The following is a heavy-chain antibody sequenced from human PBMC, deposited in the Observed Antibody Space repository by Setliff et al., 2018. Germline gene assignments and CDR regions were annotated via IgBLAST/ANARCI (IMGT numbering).Heavy chain of an antibody. J-gene: IGHJ5*02. CDR2: IYPGDSDT. Sequence: GESLKISCKASGYIFTNYWIGWVRQLPGKGLEWMGIIYPGDSDTKYSPSFQGLVTISADESNDTAYLQWISLKPSDTAIYYCAQKHQRASWAFDPWGRGTLVTVS. CDR3: AQKHQRASWAFDP. V-gene: IGHV5-51*01. CDR1: GYIFTNYW. D-gene: IGHD2-2*01.